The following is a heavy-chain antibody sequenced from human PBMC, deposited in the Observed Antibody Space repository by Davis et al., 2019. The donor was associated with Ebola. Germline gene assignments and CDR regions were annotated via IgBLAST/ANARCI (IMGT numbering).Heavy chain of an antibody. J-gene: IGHJ4*02. CDR2: IYYSGST. D-gene: IGHD6-13*01. V-gene: IGHV4-61*08. Sequence: MPGGSLRLSCAVSGGSISSGGYSWSWIRQPPGKGLEWIGYIYYSGSTNYNPSLKSRVTISVDTSKTQFSLKLTSVTAADTAVYYCARQLGYSSSHDYWGQGTLVTVSS. CDR3: ARQLGYSSSHDY. CDR1: GGSISSGGYS.